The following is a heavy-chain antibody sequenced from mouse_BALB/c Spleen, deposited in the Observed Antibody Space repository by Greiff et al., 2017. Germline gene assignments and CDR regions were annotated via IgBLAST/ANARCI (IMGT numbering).Heavy chain of an antibody. CDR1: GYSITSDYA. V-gene: IGHV3-2*02. Sequence: EVKLMESGPGLVKPSQSLSLTCTVTGYSITSDYAWNWIRQFPGNKLDWMGYISYSGSTSYNPSLKSRISITRDTSKNQFFLQLNSVTTEDTATYYCARARQFAYWGQGTLVTVSA. J-gene: IGHJ3*01. CDR2: ISYSGST. CDR3: ARARQFAY. D-gene: IGHD2-12*01.